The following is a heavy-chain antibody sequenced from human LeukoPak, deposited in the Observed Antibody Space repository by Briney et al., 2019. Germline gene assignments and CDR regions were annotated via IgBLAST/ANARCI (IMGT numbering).Heavy chain of an antibody. J-gene: IGHJ4*02. V-gene: IGHV3-49*04. Sequence: GGSLRLACTASGFSLGDFAMSWVRQAPGKGLGWVGFIRSEADGGTTQYAASVKGRFTISRDDSKSTAYLQTNSLTTEDTAVYYCTRVPGGLPWFGDVFDYWGQGTLVTVSS. D-gene: IGHD3-10*01. CDR1: GFSLGDFA. CDR2: IRSEADGGTT. CDR3: TRVPGGLPWFGDVFDY.